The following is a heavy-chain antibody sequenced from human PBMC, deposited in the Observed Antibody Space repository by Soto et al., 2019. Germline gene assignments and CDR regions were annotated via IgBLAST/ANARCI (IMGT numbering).Heavy chain of an antibody. CDR2: IYGGGST. J-gene: IGHJ4*02. CDR1: GFTVRGNY. Sequence: EVQLVESGGGLVQPGGSLRLSCPASGFTVRGNYMSWVRQAPGKGLEWVSVIYGGGSTYYTDSVKDRFTISRDNSKNTLYLQMNSLRAEDTAVYYCARDRGEVPGDWGQGPLVTVYS. V-gene: IGHV3-66*01. CDR3: ARDRGEVPGD. D-gene: IGHD6-19*01.